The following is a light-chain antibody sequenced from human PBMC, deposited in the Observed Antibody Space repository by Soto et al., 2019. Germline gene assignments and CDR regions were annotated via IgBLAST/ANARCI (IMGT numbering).Light chain of an antibody. CDR2: AAS. Sequence: DIQMTQSPSSLSASVGDRVTITCRASQGISTYLNWYQQKPRKAPKLLIYAASTLQSGVPSRFSGSGSGTDFTLTISSLQPEDFATYYCQQLNSYLRTFGQGTKVDIK. CDR3: QQLNSYLRT. J-gene: IGKJ1*01. CDR1: QGISTY. V-gene: IGKV1-9*01.